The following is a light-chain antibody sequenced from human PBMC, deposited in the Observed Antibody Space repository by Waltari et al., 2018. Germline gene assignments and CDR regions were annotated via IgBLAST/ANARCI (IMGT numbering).Light chain of an antibody. Sequence: SYDLTPPPSVSVSPGQTASITCSGDKLGDNNVCWYQQKPGQSPVVVIFRDTQRPSGIPERFSGSNSGNTATLTITGTQALDAADYYCQSWDSTVVQFGGGTKLTVL. CDR2: RDT. V-gene: IGLV3-1*01. J-gene: IGLJ2*01. CDR1: KLGDNN. CDR3: QSWDSTVVQ.